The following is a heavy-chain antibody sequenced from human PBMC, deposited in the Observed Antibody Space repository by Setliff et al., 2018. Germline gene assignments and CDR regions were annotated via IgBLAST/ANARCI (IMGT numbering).Heavy chain of an antibody. CDR2: IWHDGGNK. CDR1: GFTFSNYW. Sequence: GGSLRLSCAASGFTFSNYWMSWVRQAPGKGLEWVAVIWHDGGNKYHADSVKGRFTISRDNAKNSLFLQMNNLRAEDTALYYCASSSGWIPWIQHWGPGTLVTVSS. J-gene: IGHJ1*01. CDR3: ASSSGWIPWIQH. D-gene: IGHD3-10*01. V-gene: IGHV3-33*08.